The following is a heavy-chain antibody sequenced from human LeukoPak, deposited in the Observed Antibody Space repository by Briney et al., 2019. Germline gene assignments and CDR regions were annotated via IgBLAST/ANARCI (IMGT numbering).Heavy chain of an antibody. D-gene: IGHD5-12*01. V-gene: IGHV4-39*07. CDR3: ARGYTLPTEYFQH. CDR2: IYYSGST. J-gene: IGHJ1*01. CDR1: GGSISSSSYY. Sequence: SETLSLTCTVSGGSISSSSYYWGWIRQPPGKGLEWIGSIYYSGSTYYNPSLKSRVTISVDTSKNQFSLKLSSVTAADTAVYYCARGYTLPTEYFQHWGQGTLVTVSS.